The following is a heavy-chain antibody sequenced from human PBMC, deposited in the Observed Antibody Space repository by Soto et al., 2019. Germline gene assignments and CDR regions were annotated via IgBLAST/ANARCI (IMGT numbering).Heavy chain of an antibody. CDR2: IYYSGST. Sequence: SETLSLTCTVSGGSVSSGSYYWSWIRQPPGKGLEWIGYIYYSGSTNYNPSLKSRVTISVDTSKNQFSLKLSSVTAADTAVYYCARGDYNNWNDRYWFDPWGQGTLVTVSS. CDR3: ARGDYNNWNDRYWFDP. D-gene: IGHD1-20*01. J-gene: IGHJ5*02. CDR1: GGSVSSGSYY. V-gene: IGHV4-61*01.